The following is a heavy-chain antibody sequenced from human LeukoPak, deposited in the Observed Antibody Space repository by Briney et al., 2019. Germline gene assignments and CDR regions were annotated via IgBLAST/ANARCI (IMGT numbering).Heavy chain of an antibody. CDR2: IPGSGGGT. J-gene: IGHJ4*02. D-gene: IGHD2-15*01. CDR3: AKRVVAATSYYFDY. Sequence: PGGSLRLSCAASGFTFSTYAMSWVRQAPGKGLEWVSSIPGSGGGTNYADSVKGRFTISRDNSKNTLSLQMNSLRAEDTAVYYCAKRVVAATSYYFDYWGQGSLVTVSS. V-gene: IGHV3-23*01. CDR1: GFTFSTYA.